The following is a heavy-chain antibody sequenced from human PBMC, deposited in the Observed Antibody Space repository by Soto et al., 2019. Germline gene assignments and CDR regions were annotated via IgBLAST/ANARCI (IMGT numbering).Heavy chain of an antibody. CDR3: ARDLELRFLEWSPYYYGMDV. V-gene: IGHV1-46*01. D-gene: IGHD3-3*01. Sequence: QVQLVQSGAEVKKPGASVKVSCKASGYTFTSYYMHWVRQAPGQGLEWMGIINPSGGSTSYAQKFQGRVTMTRDTSTSTVYMELSSLRSEDTAVYYCARDLELRFLEWSPYYYGMDVWGQGTTVTVSS. CDR1: GYTFTSYY. CDR2: INPSGGST. J-gene: IGHJ6*02.